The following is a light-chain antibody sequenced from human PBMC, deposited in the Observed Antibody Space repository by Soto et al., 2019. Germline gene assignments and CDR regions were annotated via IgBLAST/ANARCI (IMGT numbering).Light chain of an antibody. Sequence: EIVMTQSPATLSVSPGERATLSCRASQSLNSNLAWYQQKPGQAPRHLIYGASIRATGIPARFSGSGSGAEFTLTISSLQSEDFALYYCQQYNNWPRTFGGGTKVEIK. CDR2: GAS. CDR1: QSLNSN. CDR3: QQYNNWPRT. V-gene: IGKV3-15*01. J-gene: IGKJ4*01.